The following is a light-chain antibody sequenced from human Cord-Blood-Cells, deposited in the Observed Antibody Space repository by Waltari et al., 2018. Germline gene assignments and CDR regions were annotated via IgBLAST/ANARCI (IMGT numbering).Light chain of an antibody. Sequence: QSALIQPPSASGSPGQSVTIPCTGTSSDVGGYNYVSWYQQHPGKAPKLMIYEVSKRPSGVPDRFSGSKSGNTASLTVSGLQAEDEADYYCSSYAGSNRVFGGGTKLTVL. J-gene: IGLJ3*02. CDR3: SSYAGSNRV. CDR1: SSDVGGYNY. V-gene: IGLV2-8*01. CDR2: EVS.